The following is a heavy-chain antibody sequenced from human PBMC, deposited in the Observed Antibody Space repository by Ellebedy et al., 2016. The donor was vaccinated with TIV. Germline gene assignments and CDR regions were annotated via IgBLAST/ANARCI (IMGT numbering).Heavy chain of an antibody. CDR3: ARAGDQSAARVSVWFDP. V-gene: IGHV3-7*01. Sequence: GGSLRLSCAASGFTFTKYWMSWVRQAPGKGLEWVANINEDGSVKNYVDSVKGRFTISRDNAKNSLYLQMNSLRDEDTAVYYCARAGDQSAARVSVWFDPWGQGTLVTVSS. J-gene: IGHJ5*02. D-gene: IGHD6-13*01. CDR2: INEDGSVK. CDR1: GFTFTKYW.